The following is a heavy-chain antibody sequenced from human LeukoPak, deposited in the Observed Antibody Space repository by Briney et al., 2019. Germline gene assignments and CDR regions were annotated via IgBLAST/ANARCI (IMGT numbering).Heavy chain of an antibody. J-gene: IGHJ5*02. D-gene: IGHD3-3*01. CDR1: GFTFSSYG. V-gene: IGHV3-30*02. CDR2: IRYGGSNT. CDR3: ARVVLRFLEWSETNWFDP. Sequence: PGGSLRLSCAASGFTFSSYGMHWVRQAPGKGLEWVAFIRYGGSNTYYGDSVKGRFTISRDNSKNTLYLQMNSLRAEDTAVYYCARVVLRFLEWSETNWFDPWGQGTLVTVSS.